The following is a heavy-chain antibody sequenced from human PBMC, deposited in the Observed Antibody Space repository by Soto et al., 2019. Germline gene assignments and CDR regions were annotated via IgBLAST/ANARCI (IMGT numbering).Heavy chain of an antibody. CDR3: ARDLLCGGDCYYY. J-gene: IGHJ4*02. V-gene: IGHV3-21*01. CDR2: ISSSSSYI. D-gene: IGHD2-21*02. Sequence: GGSLRLSCAASGFTFSSYSMNWVRQAPGKGLEWVSSISSSSSYIYYADSVKGRFTISRDNAKNSLYLQMNSLRDEDTAVYYCARDLLCGGDCYYYWGQGTLVTVSS. CDR1: GFTFSSYS.